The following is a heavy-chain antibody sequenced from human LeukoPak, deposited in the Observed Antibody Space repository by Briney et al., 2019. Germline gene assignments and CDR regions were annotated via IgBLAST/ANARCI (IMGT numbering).Heavy chain of an antibody. CDR2: IYPGDSDT. D-gene: IGHD5-24*01. V-gene: IGHV5-51*01. Sequence: GASLKISCKASGYKFTNYWIGWVRPMPGKGLEWMGIIYPGDSDTRYSPSFQGQVTISANKSISTAYLQWSSLKASDTAMYYCAKHLSATINAFDIWGQGTMVTVSS. CDR1: GYKFTNYW. CDR3: AKHLSATINAFDI. J-gene: IGHJ3*02.